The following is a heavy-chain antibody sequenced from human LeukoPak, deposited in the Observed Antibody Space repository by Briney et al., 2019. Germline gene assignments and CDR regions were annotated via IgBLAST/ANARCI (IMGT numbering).Heavy chain of an antibody. CDR1: GGSISSYY. CDR2: IYYSGST. V-gene: IGHV4-59*12. CDR3: ARDPEYSSGYY. J-gene: IGHJ4*02. Sequence: SETLSLTCTVSGGSISSYYWSWIRQPPGKGLEWIGYIYYSGSTNYNPSLKSRVTISVDTSKNQFSLKLSSVTAADTAVYYCARDPEYSSGYYWGQGTLVTVSS. D-gene: IGHD6-19*01.